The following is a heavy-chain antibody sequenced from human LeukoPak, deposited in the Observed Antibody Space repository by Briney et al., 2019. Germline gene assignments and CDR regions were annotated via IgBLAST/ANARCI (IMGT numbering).Heavy chain of an antibody. CDR2: IWYDGSTK. J-gene: IGHJ4*02. Sequence: GGSLRLSCAASGFTFGSYGMHWVRQAPGKGLEWVAVIWYDGSTKYYADSVKGRFTISRDNSKNTEYLQMNSLRAEDTAIYYCAKDDDDGDHVVVDHWGQGTLVTVSS. V-gene: IGHV3-33*06. CDR3: AKDDDDGDHVVVDH. CDR1: GFTFGSYG. D-gene: IGHD4-17*01.